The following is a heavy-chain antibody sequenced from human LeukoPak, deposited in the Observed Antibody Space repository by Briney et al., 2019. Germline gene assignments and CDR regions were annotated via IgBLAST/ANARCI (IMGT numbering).Heavy chain of an antibody. D-gene: IGHD5-24*01. J-gene: IGHJ4*02. Sequence: PGGSLRLSCAASGFTFDDYGMSWVRQAPGKGLEWASGINYNGGSTGYADSVKGRFTISRDNAKNSLYLHMNSLRAEDTALYYCARDGRDGYSPFDYWGQGTLVTVSS. CDR3: ARDGRDGYSPFDY. CDR1: GFTFDDYG. V-gene: IGHV3-20*04. CDR2: INYNGGST.